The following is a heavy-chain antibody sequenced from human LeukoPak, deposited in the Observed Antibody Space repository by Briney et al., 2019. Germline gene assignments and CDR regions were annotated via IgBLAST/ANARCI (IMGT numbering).Heavy chain of an antibody. Sequence: GGSLRLSCAASGFTFSSSWMTWVRQAPGKGLEWVASINQDGGEIHYVDSVKGRFTISRDNAKNSLYLQMNSLTAEDTAVHYCVRAHHPGGWFDPWGQGPLVTVSS. V-gene: IGHV3-7*04. CDR3: VRAHHPGGWFDP. CDR2: INQDGGEI. J-gene: IGHJ5*02. D-gene: IGHD3-10*01. CDR1: GFTFSSSW.